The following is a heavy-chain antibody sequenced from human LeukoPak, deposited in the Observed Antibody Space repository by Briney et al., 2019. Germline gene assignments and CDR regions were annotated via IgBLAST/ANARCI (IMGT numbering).Heavy chain of an antibody. CDR3: ARGGPYSSSWYPAFDI. CDR2: IYYSGST. Sequence: PSETLSLTCSVSGGSISGRYWSWIRQPPGRGLEWIGYIYYSGSTNSNPSLKSRVTMSVDTSKNQFSLKLSSVTAADTAVYYCARGGPYSSSWYPAFDIWGQGTMVTVSS. D-gene: IGHD6-13*01. J-gene: IGHJ3*02. V-gene: IGHV4-59*11. CDR1: GGSISGRY.